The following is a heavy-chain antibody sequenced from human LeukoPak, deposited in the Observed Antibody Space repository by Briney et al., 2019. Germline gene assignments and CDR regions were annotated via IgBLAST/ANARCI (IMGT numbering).Heavy chain of an antibody. CDR2: IIPILGIA. D-gene: IGHD3-22*01. CDR3: ARTYYDSSGYYCWFDP. Sequence: SVKVSCKASGYTFTSYAMHWVRQAPGQRLEWMGRIIPILGIANYAQKFQGRVTITADKSTSTAYMELSSLRSEDTAVYYCARTYYDSSGYYCWFDPWGQGTLVTVSS. CDR1: GYTFTSYA. V-gene: IGHV1-69*04. J-gene: IGHJ5*02.